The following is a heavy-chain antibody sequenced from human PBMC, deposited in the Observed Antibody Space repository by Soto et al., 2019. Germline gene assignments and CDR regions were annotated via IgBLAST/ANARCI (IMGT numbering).Heavy chain of an antibody. Sequence: QVQLVQSGAEVKRPGSSVKVSCKASGDTFNFYSINWVRQAPGLGLEWMRRVNPIVSMSNYAQKFQGRVTMTADKSTSTAYMERSSLRSEDTAIYYCASSYGSGYRAFDYWGQGALVTVSS. V-gene: IGHV1-69*02. CDR3: ASSYGSGYRAFDY. J-gene: IGHJ4*02. CDR2: VNPIVSMS. D-gene: IGHD3-10*01. CDR1: GDTFNFYS.